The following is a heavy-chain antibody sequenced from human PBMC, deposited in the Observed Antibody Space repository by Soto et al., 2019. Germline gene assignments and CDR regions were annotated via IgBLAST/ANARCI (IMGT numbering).Heavy chain of an antibody. CDR2: ISSSGDNT. J-gene: IGHJ3*01. CDR1: GFSFSIYA. D-gene: IGHD1-26*01. V-gene: IGHV3-23*01. Sequence: GGSLRLSSAASGFSFSIYAMSWVREAPDKGLEWVSGISSSGDNTFYADSVKGRVTVSRDSSKNTLYLQMNSLRAEDTAVYYCAKVLLGPRVGRDAFDLWRQGTVVTVS. CDR3: AKVLLGPRVGRDAFDL.